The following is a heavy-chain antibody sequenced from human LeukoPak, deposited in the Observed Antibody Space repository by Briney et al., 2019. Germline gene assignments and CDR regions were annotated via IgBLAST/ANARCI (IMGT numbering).Heavy chain of an antibody. D-gene: IGHD3-22*01. CDR1: GFTFDDYG. J-gene: IGHJ4*02. CDR3: ARSSGYYYFDFDY. V-gene: IGHV3-20*04. CDR2: INWNGGST. Sequence: GGSLRLSCATSGFTFDDYGMSWVRQAPGKGLEWVSGINWNGGSTGYADSVKGRFTISRDNAKNSLYLQMNSLRAEDTAVYYCARSSGYYYFDFDYWGQGTLVTVSS.